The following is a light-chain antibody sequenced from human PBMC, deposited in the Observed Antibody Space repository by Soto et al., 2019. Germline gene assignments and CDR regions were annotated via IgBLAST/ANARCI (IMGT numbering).Light chain of an antibody. V-gene: IGLV3-21*02. Sequence: SYELTQPPSASVAPRQTARITCGGNNIGRKRVHWYQQKPGQAPVLVVYVDSNRPSGIPERFSGSNSGNTGTLTISRVEAGHEADYYCQVWDSSSDQGVFGTGTKLNVL. J-gene: IGLJ1*01. CDR3: QVWDSSSDQGV. CDR2: VDS. CDR1: NIGRKR.